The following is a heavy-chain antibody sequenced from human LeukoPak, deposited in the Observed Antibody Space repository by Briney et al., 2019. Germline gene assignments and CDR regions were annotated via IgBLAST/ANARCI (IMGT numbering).Heavy chain of an antibody. Sequence: ASVKVSCKASGGTFSSYAISWVRQAPGQGLEWMGGIIPIFGTANYAQKFQGRVTITADKSTSTAYMELSSLRSEDTAVYYCAGGGYSYAKSHYYYYYMDVWGKGTTVTVSS. CDR3: AGGGYSYAKSHYYYYYMDV. V-gene: IGHV1-69*06. CDR2: IIPIFGTA. CDR1: GGTFSSYA. J-gene: IGHJ6*03. D-gene: IGHD5-18*01.